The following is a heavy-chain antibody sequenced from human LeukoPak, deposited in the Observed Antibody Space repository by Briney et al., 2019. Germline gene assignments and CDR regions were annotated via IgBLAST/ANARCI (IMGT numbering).Heavy chain of an antibody. CDR2: INPNSGGT. J-gene: IGHJ4*02. CDR3: ARGQLSNTAMVTR. D-gene: IGHD5-18*01. V-gene: IGHV1-2*02. CDR1: GYTFTGYC. Sequence: ASVTVSCTASGYTFTGYCMHWVRQAPGQGLEWMGWINPNSGGTNYAQKFQGRVTMTRDTAISTAYTELSRLRSDDTAVYYCARGQLSNTAMVTRWGQGTLVPVSS.